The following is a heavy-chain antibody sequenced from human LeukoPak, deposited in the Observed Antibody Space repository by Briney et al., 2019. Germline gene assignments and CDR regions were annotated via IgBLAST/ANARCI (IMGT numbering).Heavy chain of an antibody. Sequence: PSETLSLTCTVSSGSISSSSYSWGWIRQPPGKGLEWIGSIYYSGSTYYNPSLKSRVTISVDTSKNQFSLKLSSVTAADTAVYYCASGKQWLANFDYWGQGTLVTVSS. D-gene: IGHD6-19*01. J-gene: IGHJ4*02. CDR2: IYYSGST. CDR3: ASGKQWLANFDY. V-gene: IGHV4-39*01. CDR1: SGSISSSSYS.